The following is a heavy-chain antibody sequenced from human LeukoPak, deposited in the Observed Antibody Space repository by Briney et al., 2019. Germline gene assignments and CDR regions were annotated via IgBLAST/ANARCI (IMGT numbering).Heavy chain of an antibody. V-gene: IGHV5-51*01. CDR1: GYSFATYW. D-gene: IGHD3-10*01. CDR2: IYPNDSDT. Sequence: GESLKISCKGSGYSFATYWIGWVRQMPGKGLEWMGIIYPNDSDTRYSPSFQGQVTISADKSITTAYLQWSSLKASDTAMYYCARIYYYPHYYMDVWGKGTTVTISS. CDR3: ARIYYYPHYYMDV. J-gene: IGHJ6*03.